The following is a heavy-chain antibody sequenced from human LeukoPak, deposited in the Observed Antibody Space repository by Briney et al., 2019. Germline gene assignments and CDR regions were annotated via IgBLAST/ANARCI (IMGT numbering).Heavy chain of an antibody. CDR2: INSDGSST. CDR1: GFTFSSYW. D-gene: IGHD5-24*01. J-gene: IGHJ6*02. CDR3: ARDRVRMATIYYYYYGMDV. Sequence: GGSLRLSCAASGFTFSSYWMHWVRQAPGKGLVWVSRINSDGSSTSYADSVKGRFTISRDNAKNTLYLQMNSLRAEDTAVYYCARDRVRMATIYYYYYGMDVWGQGTTVTVSS. V-gene: IGHV3-74*01.